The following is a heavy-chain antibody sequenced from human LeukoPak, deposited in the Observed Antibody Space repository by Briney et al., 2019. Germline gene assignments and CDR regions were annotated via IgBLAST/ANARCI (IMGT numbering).Heavy chain of an antibody. CDR3: AGLIRPGWFDP. D-gene: IGHD1-14*01. Sequence: PAETLSLTCTVSGGSISSYYWSWIRQPPGKGLEWIGYIYYSGSTNYNPSLKSRVTISVDMSKNQFSLKLSSVTAADTAVYYCAGLIRPGWFDPWGQGTLVTVSS. J-gene: IGHJ5*02. CDR1: GGSISSYY. CDR2: IYYSGST. V-gene: IGHV4-59*08.